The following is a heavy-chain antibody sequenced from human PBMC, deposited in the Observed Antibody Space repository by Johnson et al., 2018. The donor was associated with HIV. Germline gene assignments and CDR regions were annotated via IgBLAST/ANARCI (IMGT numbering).Heavy chain of an antibody. CDR1: GFTFSSYA. Sequence: MLLVESGGGVVQPGRSLRLSCAASGFTFSSYAMSWVRQAPGKGLEWVSAISGSGGSTYYADSVKGRFTISRDNSKNTLYLQMNSLRAEDTAVYYCAKTQWELLGVGAFDIWGQGTMVTVSS. CDR3: AKTQWELLGVGAFDI. D-gene: IGHD1-26*01. V-gene: IGHV3-23*04. CDR2: ISGSGGST. J-gene: IGHJ3*02.